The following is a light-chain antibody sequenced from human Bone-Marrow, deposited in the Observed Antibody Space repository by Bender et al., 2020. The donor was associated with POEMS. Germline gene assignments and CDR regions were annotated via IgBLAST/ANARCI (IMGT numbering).Light chain of an antibody. V-gene: IGLV2-14*02. CDR2: EGS. J-gene: IGLJ1*01. Sequence: QSVVTQPPSLSEAPRQRVTISCTGTSSDFGSYNFVSWYQQHPGKAPKLMIYEGSKRPSGVPGRFSASKSGTSASLAIGGLRSEDEADYYCAAWDHSLSAYVFGTGTKVTVL. CDR3: AAWDHSLSAYV. CDR1: SSDFGSYNF.